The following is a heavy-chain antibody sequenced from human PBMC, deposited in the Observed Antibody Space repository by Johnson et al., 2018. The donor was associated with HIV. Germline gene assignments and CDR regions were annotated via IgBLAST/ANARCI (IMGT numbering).Heavy chain of an antibody. Sequence: VQLVESGGGVVRPGGSLRLSCAASGFTFDDYGMSWVRQAPGKGLEWVSVIYSGGSTYYADSVQGRFTISRDNSKNTLYLQMNSLRAEDTAVYYCARDRHSSSFDAFDIWGQGTMVTVSS. D-gene: IGHD6-6*01. CDR1: GFTFDDYG. CDR2: IYSGGST. V-gene: IGHV3-66*01. J-gene: IGHJ3*02. CDR3: ARDRHSSSFDAFDI.